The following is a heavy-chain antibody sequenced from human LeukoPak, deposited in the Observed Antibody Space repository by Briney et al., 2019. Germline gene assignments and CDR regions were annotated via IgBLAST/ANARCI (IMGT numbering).Heavy chain of an antibody. V-gene: IGHV1-46*01. CDR3: AGDGGGSYDFDY. CDR1: GYTFTGYY. D-gene: IGHD1-26*01. CDR2: INPSGGST. J-gene: IGHJ4*02. Sequence: ASVKVSCKASGYTFTGYYMHWVRQAPGQGLEWMGWINPSGGSTSFAQKFQGRVTMTRDTSTSTVYMELSSLRSEDTAVYYCAGDGGGSYDFDYWGQGTLVTVSS.